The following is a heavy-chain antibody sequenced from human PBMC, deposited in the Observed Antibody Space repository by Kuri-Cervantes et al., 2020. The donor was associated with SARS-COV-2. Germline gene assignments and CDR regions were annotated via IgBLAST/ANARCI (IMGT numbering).Heavy chain of an antibody. CDR2: IWYDGSNK. J-gene: IGHJ4*02. Sequence: GGSLRLSCAASGFTFSDYDIHWVRQAPGKGLDWVALIWYDGSNKYYGDSVKGRFTISRDNSKNTLYLQMNGLRAEDTAVYYCARGYEARYSSSWYLDYWGQGTLVTVSS. CDR3: ARGYEARYSSSWYLDY. D-gene: IGHD6-13*01. CDR1: GFTFSDYD. V-gene: IGHV3-33*01.